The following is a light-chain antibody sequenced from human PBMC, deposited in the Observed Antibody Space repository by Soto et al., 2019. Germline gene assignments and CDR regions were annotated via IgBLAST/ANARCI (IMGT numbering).Light chain of an antibody. CDR3: SSYTSSSDVV. CDR2: DVS. J-gene: IGLJ2*01. CDR1: SSDVGGSNY. Sequence: QSALTQPASVSGSPGQSITISCTGTSSDVGGSNYVSWYQQHPGKAPKLMIYDVSNRPSGVSNRFSGSKSGNTVSLTISGLQAEDEADYYCSSYTSSSDVVFGGGTKLTVL. V-gene: IGLV2-14*01.